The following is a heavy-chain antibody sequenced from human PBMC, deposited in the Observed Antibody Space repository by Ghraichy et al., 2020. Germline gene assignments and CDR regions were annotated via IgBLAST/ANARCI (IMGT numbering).Heavy chain of an antibody. Sequence: ETLSLTCAASGFTFSSFAMTWVRQAPGKGLEWVSFISGSGGSTYYADSVQGRFTISRDNFRNTLYLQMNSLRAEDTAVYYCARVGFSSGWNGFDYWGQGTLVTVSS. V-gene: IGHV3-23*01. J-gene: IGHJ4*02. D-gene: IGHD6-19*01. CDR3: ARVGFSSGWNGFDY. CDR1: GFTFSSFA. CDR2: ISGSGGST.